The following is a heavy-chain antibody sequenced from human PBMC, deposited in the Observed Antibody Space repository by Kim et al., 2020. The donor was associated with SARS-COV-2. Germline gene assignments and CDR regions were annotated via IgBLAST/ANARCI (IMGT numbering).Heavy chain of an antibody. J-gene: IGHJ4*02. CDR1: GGSISSYY. V-gene: IGHV4-59*13. D-gene: IGHD3-22*01. CDR2: IYYSGST. Sequence: SETLSLTCTVSGGSISSYYWSWIRQPPGKGLEWIGYIYYSGSTNYNPPLKSRVTISVDTSKNQFSLKLSSVTAADTAVYYCARPYYFDRSGYWVYWGQGT. CDR3: ARPYYFDRSGYWVY.